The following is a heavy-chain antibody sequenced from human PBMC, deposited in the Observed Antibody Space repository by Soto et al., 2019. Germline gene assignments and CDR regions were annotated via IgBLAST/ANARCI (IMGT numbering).Heavy chain of an antibody. J-gene: IGHJ4*02. CDR3: AGEESYGPFDY. D-gene: IGHD5-18*01. CDR2: IYYSGST. CDR1: GGSISSGGYY. Sequence: SETLSLTCTVSGGSISSGGYYWSWIRQHPGKGLEWIGYIYYSGSTYYNPSLKSRVTISVYTSKNQFSLKLSSVTAADPAVYYCAGEESYGPFDYWGQGTLVTVSS. V-gene: IGHV4-31*03.